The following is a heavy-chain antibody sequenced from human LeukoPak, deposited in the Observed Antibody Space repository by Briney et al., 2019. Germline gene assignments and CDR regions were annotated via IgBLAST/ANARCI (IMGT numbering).Heavy chain of an antibody. CDR1: GFTFSSYW. CDR2: INSDGSST. Sequence: GGSLRLSCAASGFTFSSYWMHWVRQAPGEGLVWVSRINSDGSSTSYADFVKGRFTISRDNAKNTLYLQMNSLRAEDTAVYYCAKVRSRGFDAFDIWGQGTMVTVSS. CDR3: AKVRSRGFDAFDI. V-gene: IGHV3-74*01. J-gene: IGHJ3*02. D-gene: IGHD5-12*01.